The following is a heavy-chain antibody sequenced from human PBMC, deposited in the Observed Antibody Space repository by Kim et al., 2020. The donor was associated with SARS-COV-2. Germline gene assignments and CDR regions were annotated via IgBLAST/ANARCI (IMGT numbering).Heavy chain of an antibody. CDR1: GFTFSSYG. D-gene: IGHD6-13*01. Sequence: GGSLRLSCAASGFTFSSYGMHWVRQAPGKGLEWVAVISYDGSNKYYADSVKGRFTISRDNSKNTLYLQMNSLRAEDTAVYYCAKSGIAAACTPYYFDYWGQGTLVTVSS. CDR2: ISYDGSNK. J-gene: IGHJ4*02. V-gene: IGHV3-30*18. CDR3: AKSGIAAACTPYYFDY.